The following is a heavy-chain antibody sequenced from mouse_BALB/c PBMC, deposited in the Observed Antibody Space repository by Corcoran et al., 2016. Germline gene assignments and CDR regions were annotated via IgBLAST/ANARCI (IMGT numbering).Heavy chain of an antibody. D-gene: IGHD2-3*01. CDR2: IYSDDDK. J-gene: IGHJ2*01. Sequence: QVTLKESGPGMLQPSQILSLTCSFSGFSLSTSVMGVSWIRPPSGKGLEWLAHIYSDDDKRYNPSLKSRLTISKDTSSNQVFLKITSVDTAVTAAYYCARSYDDYDYWGQGTTLTVSS. V-gene: IGHV8-12*01. CDR3: ARSYDDYDY. CDR1: GFSLSTSVMG.